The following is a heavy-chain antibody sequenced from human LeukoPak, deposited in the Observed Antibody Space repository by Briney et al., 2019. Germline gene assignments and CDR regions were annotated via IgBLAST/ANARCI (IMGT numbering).Heavy chain of an antibody. Sequence: SETLSLTCTVSGASISSYYWSWIRQTPEKGLEWMGNIHTSGGSSYYPSLKSRLTMSIDTSKNQLSLKLTSVTAADTAVYYCVKSGSYYEAFDYWGQGTLVPVSS. D-gene: IGHD1-26*01. CDR2: IHTSGGS. CDR3: VKSGSYYEAFDY. CDR1: GASISSYY. J-gene: IGHJ4*02. V-gene: IGHV4-4*09.